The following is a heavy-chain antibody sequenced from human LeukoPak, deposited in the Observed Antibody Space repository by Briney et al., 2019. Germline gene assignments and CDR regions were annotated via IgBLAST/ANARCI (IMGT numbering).Heavy chain of an antibody. CDR2: IYYSGST. CDR1: GGSISSSSYY. J-gene: IGHJ4*02. CDR3: ARMVGATDY. D-gene: IGHD1-26*01. Sequence: SETLSLTCTVSGGSISSSSYYWGWIRQPPGKGLEWIGSIYYSGSTYYDPSLKSRVTISVDTSKNQFSLKLSSVTAADTAVYYCARMVGATDYWGQGTLVTVSS. V-gene: IGHV4-39*01.